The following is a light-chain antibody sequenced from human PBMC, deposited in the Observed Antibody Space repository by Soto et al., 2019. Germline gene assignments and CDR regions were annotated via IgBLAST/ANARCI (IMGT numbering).Light chain of an antibody. V-gene: IGLV2-14*03. J-gene: IGLJ2*01. CDR3: ASYTTGRIRV. Sequence: QSALTQPASESASPGQSITISCTGTSSDIGAYNSVSWYQQHPGEAPQLIIYDVSYRPSGISSRFSGSKSGNTASLTVSGLQADDDADYYCASYTTGRIRVFGGGTKLTVL. CDR2: DVS. CDR1: SSDIGAYNS.